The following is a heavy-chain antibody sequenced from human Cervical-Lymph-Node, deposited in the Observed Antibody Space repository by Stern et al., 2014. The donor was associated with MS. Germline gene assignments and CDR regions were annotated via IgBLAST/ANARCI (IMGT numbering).Heavy chain of an antibody. CDR2: IYYSGGT. D-gene: IGHD4-17*01. CDR1: GGSISSSSYY. J-gene: IGHJ4*02. V-gene: IGHV4-39*01. Sequence: QLQLQESGPGLVKPSETLSLTCTVSGGSISSSSYYWGWIRQPPGKGLEGIGSIYYSGGTYSNPSLKIRVTISVDTSKNQFSLKLSSVTAADTAVYYCARLTVTSFFDYWGQGTLVTVSS. CDR3: ARLTVTSFFDY.